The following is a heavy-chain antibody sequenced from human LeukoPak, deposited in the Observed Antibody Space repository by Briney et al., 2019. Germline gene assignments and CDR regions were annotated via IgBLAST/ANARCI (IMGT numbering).Heavy chain of an antibody. J-gene: IGHJ3*01. V-gene: IGHV4-4*07. Sequence: SETLSLTCTVTGDSINSDYWNWIRQPAGKGLEWIGLIYSTETTNNNPSLTSRVTISVDTSKNQFSLKLSSVTAADTAAYYCARAHKYHYYDSSGVFDVWGQETVVIVSS. D-gene: IGHD3-22*01. CDR2: IYSTETT. CDR3: ARAHKYHYYDSSGVFDV. CDR1: GDSINSDY.